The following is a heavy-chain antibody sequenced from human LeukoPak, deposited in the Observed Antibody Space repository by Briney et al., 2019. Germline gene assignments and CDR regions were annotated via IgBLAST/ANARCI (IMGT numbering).Heavy chain of an antibody. CDR3: ARESVAGLETVVGLSRYLDY. Sequence: PSETLSLTCTVSGGFISVYYWTWIRQPAGKGLEGNGRIDTSGSTNDNPSLKSRVIMSVDPPKNQFSLRLSSVTAADTAMYYCARESVAGLETVVGLSRYLDYSSQGSLVTVSS. J-gene: IGHJ4*02. D-gene: IGHD6-19*01. V-gene: IGHV4-4*07. CDR1: GGFISVYY. CDR2: IDTSGST.